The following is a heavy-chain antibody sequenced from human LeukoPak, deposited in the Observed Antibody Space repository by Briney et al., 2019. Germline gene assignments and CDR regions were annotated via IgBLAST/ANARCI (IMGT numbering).Heavy chain of an antibody. CDR3: ARPTGITWNYYLDS. D-gene: IGHD1-7*01. CDR2: TSFDGGSK. V-gene: IGHV3-30*03. Sequence: GSLRLFCAASGFPFSTYGMHWVRQAPGKGLEWVAVTSFDGGSKYYADSVQGRFTISRDNSKNTLYLQMNSLRAEDTAVYYCARPTGITWNYYLDSWGQGTLVTVSS. CDR1: GFPFSTYG. J-gene: IGHJ4*02.